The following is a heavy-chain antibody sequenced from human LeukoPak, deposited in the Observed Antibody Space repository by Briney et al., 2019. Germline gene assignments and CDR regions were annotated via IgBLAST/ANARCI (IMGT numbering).Heavy chain of an antibody. D-gene: IGHD6-13*01. Sequence: GGSLRLSRAASGFTFSSYSMNWFRQAPGKGLEWVAFISTTAYGGTKEYAASVKGRFTISRDDSKDVAYLQMNSLKTGDTAVYYCSREHITAPGPDFDYWGQGALVTVSS. CDR3: SREHITAPGPDFDY. J-gene: IGHJ4*02. V-gene: IGHV3-49*03. CDR2: ISTTAYGGTK. CDR1: GFTFSSYS.